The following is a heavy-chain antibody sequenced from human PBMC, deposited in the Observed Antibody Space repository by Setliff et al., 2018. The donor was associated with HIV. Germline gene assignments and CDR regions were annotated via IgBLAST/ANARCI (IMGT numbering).Heavy chain of an antibody. J-gene: IGHJ4*02. Sequence: SETLSLTCTVSGGSISGYYWSWIRQPPGKALEWIGYIYSSGSTNYNPSLKGRVTISEDPSKNQFSLKLSSVTAADTAVYYCSVIDYWGQGTLVTVSS. CDR1: GGSISGYY. CDR3: SVIDY. CDR2: IYSSGST. V-gene: IGHV4-4*09.